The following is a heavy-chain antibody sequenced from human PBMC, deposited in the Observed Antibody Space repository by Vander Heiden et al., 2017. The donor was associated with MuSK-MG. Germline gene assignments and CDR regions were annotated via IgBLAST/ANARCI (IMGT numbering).Heavy chain of an antibody. J-gene: IGHJ4*02. CDR3: ARDGAAPDPDFDY. CDR2: INHDGSST. V-gene: IGHV3-74*01. Sequence: DVHLVESGGGLVQPGGSLRLSCAASGISFSNYWMHWVRQAPGKGLVWVSRINHDGSSTTYADSVKGRFTISRDNAKNTLFLQMNSLRAEDTAVYYCARDGAAPDPDFDYWGQGTLVTVSS. D-gene: IGHD6-13*01. CDR1: GISFSNYW.